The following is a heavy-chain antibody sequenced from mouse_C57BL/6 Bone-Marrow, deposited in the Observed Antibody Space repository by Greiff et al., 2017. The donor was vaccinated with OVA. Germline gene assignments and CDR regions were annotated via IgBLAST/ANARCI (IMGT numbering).Heavy chain of an antibody. Sequence: EVKLMESEGGLVQPGSSMKLSCTASEFISGAFYLAWFPRFPEKGLEWVANINYDGSSTDDLDSLKSRFIISRDNEKNILYLQMSSLKSEDTATYYCARDHYGYEGYWYFDVWGTGTTVTVSS. CDR3: ARDHYGYEGYWYFDV. J-gene: IGHJ1*03. CDR1: EFISGAFY. D-gene: IGHD2-2*01. V-gene: IGHV5-16*01. CDR2: INYDGSST.